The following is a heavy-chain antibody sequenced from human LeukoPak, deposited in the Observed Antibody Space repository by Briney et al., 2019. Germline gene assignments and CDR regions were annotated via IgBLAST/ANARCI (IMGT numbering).Heavy chain of an antibody. D-gene: IGHD3-3*01. J-gene: IGHJ3*02. CDR3: ARLRFLEWLASAGALDI. Sequence: ASVKISCKVSGYTFTDYYMHWVQQAPGKGLEWMGLVDPEDGETIYAEKFQGRVTITADTSTDTAYMELSSLRSEDTAVYYCARLRFLEWLASAGALDIWGQGTMVTVSS. V-gene: IGHV1-69-2*01. CDR1: GYTFTDYY. CDR2: VDPEDGET.